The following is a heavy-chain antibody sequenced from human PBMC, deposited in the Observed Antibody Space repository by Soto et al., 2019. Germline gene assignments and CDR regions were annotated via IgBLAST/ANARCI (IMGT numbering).Heavy chain of an antibody. CDR3: ARDIGNGCFLWRFDY. CDR1: GYTFTGYY. J-gene: IGHJ4*02. CDR2: INPNSGGT. Sequence: ASVKVSCKASGYTFTGYYMHWVRQAPGQGLEWMGWINPNSGGTNYAQKFQCWFTMTSDTSISPAYLELSRLRSDDTAVYYFARDIGNGCFLWRFDYWGQGPLVTVSS. D-gene: IGHD2-8*01. V-gene: IGHV1-2*04.